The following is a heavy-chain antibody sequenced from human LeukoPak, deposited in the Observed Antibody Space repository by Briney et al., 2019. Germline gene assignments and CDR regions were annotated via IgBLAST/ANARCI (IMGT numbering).Heavy chain of an antibody. CDR1: GGSISSGDYY. J-gene: IGHJ4*02. CDR3: ARDASVGYYDG. D-gene: IGHD3-22*01. Sequence: SETLSLTCTVSGGSISSGDYYWSWIRQPPGKGLEWIGYIYYSGSTYYNPSLKSRVTISVDTSKNQFSLKLSSVTAADTAVYYCARDASVGYYDGWGQGTLVTVSS. V-gene: IGHV4-30-4*01. CDR2: IYYSGST.